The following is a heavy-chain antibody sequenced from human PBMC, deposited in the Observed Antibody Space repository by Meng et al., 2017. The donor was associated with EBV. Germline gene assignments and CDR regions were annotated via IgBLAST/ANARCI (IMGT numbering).Heavy chain of an antibody. V-gene: IGHV1-8*01. D-gene: IGHD3-3*01. CDR1: GYTFTSYG. CDR3: ARGVGTIFGVVIKNWFDP. J-gene: IGHJ5*02. Sequence: VQRVRAGLDRKRPGASVKASCKPSGYTFTSYGINWVRQATGQGLEWMGWMNPNSGNTGYAKKFQGRVTMTRNTSISTAYMELSSLRSEDTAVYYCARGVGTIFGVVIKNWFDPWGQGTLVTVSS. CDR2: MNPNSGNT.